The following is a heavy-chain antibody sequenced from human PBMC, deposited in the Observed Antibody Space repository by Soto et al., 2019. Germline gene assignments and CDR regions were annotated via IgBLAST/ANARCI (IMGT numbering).Heavy chain of an antibody. V-gene: IGHV2-5*02. Sequence: QITLKESGPTLVKPTQTLTLTCTVSGFSLSTTGVGVGWIRQAPGKALDYLAIIFWDDDKYYSPPLKSRITLTKETAENQVVLTLPDVAPVDTDTYSYAYRRLQGATYFDLWGRGTLVTVSS. J-gene: IGHJ2*01. CDR2: IFWDDDK. D-gene: IGHD3-16*01. CDR1: GFSLSTTGVG. CDR3: AYRRLQGATYFDL.